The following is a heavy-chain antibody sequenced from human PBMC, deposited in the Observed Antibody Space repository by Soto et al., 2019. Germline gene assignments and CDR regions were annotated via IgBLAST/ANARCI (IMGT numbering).Heavy chain of an antibody. CDR3: ARGLAGEGGDY. J-gene: IGHJ4*02. V-gene: IGHV1-69*02. D-gene: IGHD1-26*01. CDR2: IIPILGIA. Sequence: QVQLVQSGAEVKKPGSSVKVSCKASGGTFSSYTISWVRQAPGQGLEWMGRIIPILGIANYAQKFQGRVTLPADNSMSTAYMELSSLRSEDTAVYYCARGLAGEGGDYWGQRTLVTVSS. CDR1: GGTFSSYT.